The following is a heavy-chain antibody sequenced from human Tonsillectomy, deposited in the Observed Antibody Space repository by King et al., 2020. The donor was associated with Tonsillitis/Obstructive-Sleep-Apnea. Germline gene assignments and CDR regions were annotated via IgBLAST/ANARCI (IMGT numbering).Heavy chain of an antibody. CDR1: GFMFSNYG. V-gene: IGHV3-30*18. CDR2: ISSDGNNK. J-gene: IGHJ4*02. D-gene: IGHD1-26*01. CDR3: AKDYGAVWEPYYFDY. Sequence: VQLVESGGGVVQPGRSLKLSCAASGFMFSNYGMHWVRQAPGKGLEWVAVISSDGNNKYYGDSVKGRFTISRDKSKNTLYLRMNSLRVEDTAVYYCAKDYGAVWEPYYFDYWGQGTLVTVSS.